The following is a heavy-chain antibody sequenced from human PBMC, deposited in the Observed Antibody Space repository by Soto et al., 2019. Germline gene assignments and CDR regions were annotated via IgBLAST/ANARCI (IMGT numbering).Heavy chain of an antibody. V-gene: IGHV4-30-4*01. CDR3: ARDGALRVPDYGMDV. CDR2: IYYSGST. CDR1: VGSISSGDYY. D-gene: IGHD4-17*01. Sequence: QVQLQESGPGLVKPSQTLSLTYTVSVGSISSGDYYWSWIRQPPGKGLEWIGYIYYSGSTYYNPSLKSRVTISVDTSKNQFSLKLSSVTAADTAVYYCARDGALRVPDYGMDVWGQGTTVTVSS. J-gene: IGHJ6*02.